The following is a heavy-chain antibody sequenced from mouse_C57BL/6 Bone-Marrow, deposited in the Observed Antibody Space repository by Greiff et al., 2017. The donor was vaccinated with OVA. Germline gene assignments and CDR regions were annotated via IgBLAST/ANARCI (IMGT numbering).Heavy chain of an antibody. CDR1: GYTFTDYE. D-gene: IGHD2-14*01. Sequence: VQLQQSGAELVRPGASVTLSCKASGYTFTDYEMHWVKQTPVHGLEWIGAIDPETGGTAYNQKFKGKAILTADKSSSTAYMELRSLTSEDSAAPYCTKEYDNEAMDEGGQGTAVTV. CDR2: IDPETGGT. J-gene: IGHJ4*01. CDR3: TKEYDNEAMDE. V-gene: IGHV1-15*01.